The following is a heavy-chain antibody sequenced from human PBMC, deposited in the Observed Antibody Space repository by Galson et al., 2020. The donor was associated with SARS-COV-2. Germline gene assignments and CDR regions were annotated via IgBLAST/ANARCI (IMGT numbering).Heavy chain of an antibody. D-gene: IGHD2-15*01. Sequence: SGPTLVKPTQTLTLTCTFSGFSLSTSGMCVSWIRQPPGKALEWLALIDWDDDKYYSTSLKTRLTISKDTSKNQVVLTMTNMDPVDTATYYCARTREAGECSGGSCYATWVGFDYWGQGTLVTVSS. J-gene: IGHJ4*02. V-gene: IGHV2-70*01. CDR3: ARTREAGECSGGSCYATWVGFDY. CDR2: IDWDDDK. CDR1: GFSLSTSGMC.